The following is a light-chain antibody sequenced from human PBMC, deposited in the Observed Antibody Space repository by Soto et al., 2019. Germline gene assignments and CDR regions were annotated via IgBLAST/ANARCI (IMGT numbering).Light chain of an antibody. CDR3: SSYTGSSTDV. CDR1: SSDVGGYNY. Sequence: QSALTQPASVSGSPGQSITISCTGTSSDVGGYNYVSWYQQHPGKAPKLMIYDVSNRPSGVSNHFSGSKSGNTASLTISGLQAEDESDYYCSSYTGSSTDVFGTGTKVTVL. CDR2: DVS. V-gene: IGLV2-14*03. J-gene: IGLJ1*01.